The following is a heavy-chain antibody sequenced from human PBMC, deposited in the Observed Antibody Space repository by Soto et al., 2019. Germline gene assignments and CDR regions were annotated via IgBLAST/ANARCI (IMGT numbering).Heavy chain of an antibody. Sequence: GGSLRLSCAASGFTFDDYTMHWVRQAPGKGLEGGSLISWDGGSTYYADSVKGRFTISRDNSKNSLYLQMNSLRTEDTALYYCAKDTNSKDSSGWSYFDYWGQGTLVTVSS. J-gene: IGHJ4*02. V-gene: IGHV3-43*01. CDR3: AKDTNSKDSSGWSYFDY. CDR1: GFTFDDYT. CDR2: ISWDGGST. D-gene: IGHD6-19*01.